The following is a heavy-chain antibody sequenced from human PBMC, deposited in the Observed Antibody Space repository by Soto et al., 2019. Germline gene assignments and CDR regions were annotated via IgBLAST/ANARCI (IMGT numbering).Heavy chain of an antibody. CDR1: GFTFSSYT. J-gene: IGHJ4*02. D-gene: IGHD3-22*01. V-gene: IGHV3-30-3*01. CDR2: ISYDGSDK. CDR3: ARDYYKYYDSSGYYRSPAY. Sequence: GGSLRLSCAASGFTFSSYTMHWVRQATGKGLEWVALISYDGSDKDYADSVKGRFTISRDNSRNTLFLQMNSLRAEDTAVYYCARDYYKYYDSSGYYRSPAYWGQGTLVTVSS.